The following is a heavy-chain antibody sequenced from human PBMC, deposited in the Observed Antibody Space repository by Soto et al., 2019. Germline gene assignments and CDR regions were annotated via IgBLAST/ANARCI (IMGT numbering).Heavy chain of an antibody. CDR3: ARPDVGLRVGYYYGMDV. CDR1: GYSFTSYW. D-gene: IGHD1-26*01. V-gene: IGHV5-10-1*01. Sequence: GESLKISCKGSGYSFTSYWISWVRQMPGKGLEWMGRIDPSDSYTNYSPSFQGHVTIPADKSISTAYLQWSSLKASDTAMYYCARPDVGLRVGYYYGMDVWGQGTTVTVSS. J-gene: IGHJ6*02. CDR2: IDPSDSYT.